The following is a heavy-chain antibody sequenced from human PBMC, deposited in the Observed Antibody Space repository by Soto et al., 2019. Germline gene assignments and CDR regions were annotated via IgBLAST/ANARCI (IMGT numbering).Heavy chain of an antibody. CDR1: GFTFSSYG. J-gene: IGHJ4*02. CDR3: AKAHGVHCGGDCYSGAFDY. V-gene: IGHV3-30*18. CDR2: ISYDGSNK. D-gene: IGHD2-21*02. Sequence: PVGSLRLSCAASGFTFSSYGMHWVRQAPGKGLEWVAVISYDGSNKYYADSVKGRFTISRDNSKNTLYLQMNSLRAEDTAVYYCAKAHGVHCGGDCYSGAFDYWGQGTLVTVSS.